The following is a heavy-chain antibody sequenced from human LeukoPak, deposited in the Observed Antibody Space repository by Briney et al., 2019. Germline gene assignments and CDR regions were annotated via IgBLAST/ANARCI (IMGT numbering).Heavy chain of an antibody. V-gene: IGHV3-7*03. CDR2: IKQDGSKK. J-gene: IGHJ6*02. Sequence: PGGSLRLSCAASGFTFSSYWMTWVRQAPGKGLEWVANIKQDGSKKNYVGSVKGRFTISRDNAKNSLYLQMNSLRSEDTAVYYCASVYKYGMDVWGQGTTVIVSS. CDR3: ASVYKYGMDV. CDR1: GFTFSSYW.